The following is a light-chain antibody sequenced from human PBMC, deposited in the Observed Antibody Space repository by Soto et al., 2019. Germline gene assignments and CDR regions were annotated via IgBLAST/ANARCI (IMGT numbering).Light chain of an antibody. CDR3: QQSYSTPRT. CDR1: QSISNY. J-gene: IGKJ1*01. V-gene: IGKV1-39*01. Sequence: DIQMTQSPSSLSASVGDRVTITCRASQSISNYLNWYQQKPGKAPKLLMYAASSLQSGVPSRFGGSGSGTDFTLSISSLHSEDFATYYCQQSYSTPRTFGQVTKVEI. CDR2: AAS.